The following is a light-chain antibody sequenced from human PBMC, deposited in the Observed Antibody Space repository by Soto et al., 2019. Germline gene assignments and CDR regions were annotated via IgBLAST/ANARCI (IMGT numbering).Light chain of an antibody. J-gene: IGLJ2*01. V-gene: IGLV1-40*01. CDR1: SSNIGAGYD. CDR3: QSYDSSLSGWKV. Sequence: QSVLTQPPSVSGAPGQRVTISCTGSSSNIGAGYDVHWYQQRPGTAPKLLIYGNSNRPSGVPDRFSGSKSGTSASLAITGLQAEDEADYYCQSYDSSLSGWKVFGGGTKLTVL. CDR2: GNS.